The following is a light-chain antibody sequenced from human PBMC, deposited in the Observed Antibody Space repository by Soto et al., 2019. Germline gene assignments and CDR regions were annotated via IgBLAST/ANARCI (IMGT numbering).Light chain of an antibody. V-gene: IGKV3-15*01. CDR2: GAS. CDR1: QSISSN. J-gene: IGKJ3*01. Sequence: EIVMTQSPATLSVSPGERATLSCRASQSISSNLAWYQQKPGQGPRHLIYGASTRATGISARFSGSGSGTEFTLTISSLQSEDFAVYYCQHYNNWPFTFGPGTKVDIK. CDR3: QHYNNWPFT.